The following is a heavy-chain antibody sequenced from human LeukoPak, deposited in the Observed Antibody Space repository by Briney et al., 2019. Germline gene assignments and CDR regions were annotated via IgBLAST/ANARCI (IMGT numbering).Heavy chain of an antibody. CDR2: LSGSGGTT. CDR3: AKVIAVASGYFQH. V-gene: IGHV3-23*01. Sequence: PGGSLRLFCAASGFTFSSYAMSWVRQAPGRGLEWVSGLSGSGGTTDYAVSVKGRFTISRDNSKNTLYLQMNSLRAEDTAVYYCAKVIAVASGYFQHWGQGTLVTVSS. D-gene: IGHD6-19*01. J-gene: IGHJ1*01. CDR1: GFTFSSYA.